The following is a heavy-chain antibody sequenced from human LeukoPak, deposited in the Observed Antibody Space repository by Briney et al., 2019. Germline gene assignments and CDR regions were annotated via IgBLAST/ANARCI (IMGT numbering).Heavy chain of an antibody. J-gene: IGHJ5*02. V-gene: IGHV4-39*07. CDR1: GGSISTSNHY. D-gene: IGHD6-13*01. CDR2: IFYSGST. Sequence: PSETLSLTCTVSGGSISTSNHYWGWIRQPPGKGLEWIGNIFYSGSTYYSPSLKTRVTISVDTSKNQFSLKLSSVTAADTAAYFCARAYSSSWYFNWFDPWGQGTLVTVSS. CDR3: ARAYSSSWYFNWFDP.